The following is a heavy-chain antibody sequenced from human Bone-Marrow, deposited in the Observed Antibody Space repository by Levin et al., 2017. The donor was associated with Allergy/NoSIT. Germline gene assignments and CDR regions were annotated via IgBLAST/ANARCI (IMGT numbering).Heavy chain of an antibody. Sequence: GGSLRLSCAASGFTFADSAMSWVRQAPGKGLEWVSAISGPGGSPYYGDSVKGRFTISRDNSKNTLYLQLNSLRAEDTAIYYCAKENGGAVPGFYFDFWGQGTLVTVSS. V-gene: IGHV3-23*01. J-gene: IGHJ4*02. CDR2: ISGPGGSP. CDR3: AKENGGAVPGFYFDF. D-gene: IGHD1-1*01. CDR1: GFTFADSA.